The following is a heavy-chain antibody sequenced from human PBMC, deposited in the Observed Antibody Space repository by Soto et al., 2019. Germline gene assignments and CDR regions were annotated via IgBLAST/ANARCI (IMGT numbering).Heavy chain of an antibody. CDR1: GGSFSSYA. Sequence: SVKVSFKASGGSFSSYAISWVRQAPGQGLEWMGGIIPIFGTANYAQKFQGRVTITADESTSTAYMELSSLRSEDTAVYYCATKEGYCSGGSCSDDYWGQGTLVTVSS. J-gene: IGHJ4*02. CDR2: IIPIFGTA. V-gene: IGHV1-69*13. CDR3: ATKEGYCSGGSCSDDY. D-gene: IGHD2-15*01.